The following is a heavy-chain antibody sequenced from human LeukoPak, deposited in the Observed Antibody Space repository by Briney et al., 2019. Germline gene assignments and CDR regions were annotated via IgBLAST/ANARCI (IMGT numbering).Heavy chain of an antibody. V-gene: IGHV3-21*01. CDR3: ARDSFLTDTAMEFDY. D-gene: IGHD5-18*01. CDR1: GFTFSSYS. J-gene: IGHJ4*02. Sequence: GGSLRLSCAASGFTFSSYSMNWVRQAPGKGLEWASSISSSSSYIYYADSVKGRFTISRDNAKNSLYLQMNSLRAEDTAVYYCARDSFLTDTAMEFDYWGQRTLVTVSS. CDR2: ISSSSSYI.